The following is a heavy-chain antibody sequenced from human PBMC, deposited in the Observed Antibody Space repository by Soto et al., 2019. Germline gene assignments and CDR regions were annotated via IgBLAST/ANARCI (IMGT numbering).Heavy chain of an antibody. J-gene: IGHJ4*02. CDR3: AGLYPSESSGYHLNY. D-gene: IGHD3-22*01. CDR2: IYYTGNT. V-gene: IGHV4-39*02. Sequence: PSETLSVTCTVSGGSISSSTYHWAWIRQPPGKGLEWIASIYYTGNTYYNSSLESRVIISVDTSKNHFSLKLSSVTAADTAVYYCAGLYPSESSGYHLNYWGQGPQVTVPS. CDR1: GGSISSSTYH.